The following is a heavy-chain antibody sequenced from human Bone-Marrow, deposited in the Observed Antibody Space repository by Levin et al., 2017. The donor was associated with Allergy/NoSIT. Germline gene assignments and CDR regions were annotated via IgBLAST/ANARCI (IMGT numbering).Heavy chain of an antibody. J-gene: IGHJ5*01. V-gene: IGHV4-59*01. CDR3: ARGAGWLPDS. Sequence: SETLSLTCTVSGDSINTYYWSWVRQPPGRTLEWIGIIYNNGNTNYNPSLTTRVTISVDTSKKQFSLRLTSVTAADTAVYYCARGAGWLPDSWGQGTLVTVSS. CDR2: IYNNGNT. D-gene: IGHD5-24*01. CDR1: GDSINTYY.